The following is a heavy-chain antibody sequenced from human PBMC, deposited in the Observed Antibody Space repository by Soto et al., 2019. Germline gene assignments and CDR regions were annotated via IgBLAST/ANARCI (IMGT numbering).Heavy chain of an antibody. V-gene: IGHV1-2*04. CDR2: INPNSGGT. J-gene: IGHJ5*02. D-gene: IGHD6-6*01. CDR1: GYTFTGYY. CDR3: ARGWAGYSSSSGPNWFDP. Sequence: ASVKVSCKASGYTFTGYYMHWVRQAPGQGLEWMGWINPNSGGTNYAQKFQGWVTMTRDTSISTAYMELSRLRSDDTVVYYCARGWAGYSSSSGPNWFDPWGQGTLVTVSS.